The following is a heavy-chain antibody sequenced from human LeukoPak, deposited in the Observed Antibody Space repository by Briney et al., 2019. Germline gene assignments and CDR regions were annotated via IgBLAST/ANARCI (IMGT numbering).Heavy chain of an antibody. CDR2: ISGSGGST. J-gene: IGHJ4*02. V-gene: IGHV3-23*01. Sequence: PGGSLRLSCAASGFTFSSYAMSWVRQAPGKGLEWVSTISGSGGSTYYADSVKGRFTISRDNSKNTLYLQMNSLRAEDTAVYYCAKDFPIHSSSSGGFDYWGQGTLVTVSS. CDR1: GFTFSSYA. D-gene: IGHD6-6*01. CDR3: AKDFPIHSSSSGGFDY.